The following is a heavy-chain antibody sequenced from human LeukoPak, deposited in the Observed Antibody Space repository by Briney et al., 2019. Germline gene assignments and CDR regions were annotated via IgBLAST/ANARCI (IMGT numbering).Heavy chain of an antibody. CDR1: GLTFSSAW. V-gene: IGHV3-74*01. D-gene: IGHD1-26*01. Sequence: GGSLRLSXAASGLTFSSAWMHWVRQTPGKRLVWISRIRSDGTATYADSVRGRFTISRDNAKNTLYLQMNNLRADDTGIYYCARDGSYKLDYWGQGALVTVSS. J-gene: IGHJ4*02. CDR3: ARDGSYKLDY. CDR2: IRSDGTA.